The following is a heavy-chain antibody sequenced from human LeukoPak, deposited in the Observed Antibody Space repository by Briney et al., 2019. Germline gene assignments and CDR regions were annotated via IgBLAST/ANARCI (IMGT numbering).Heavy chain of an antibody. CDR2: ISGSGGST. Sequence: GGSLRLSCAASGFTFNNYAMSWVPQAPGEGLKWFSGISGSGGSTYYADSVKGRFTISRDNSKNTLYLQMNSLRAEDTAVYYCAKDSGGWPTTVDYWGQGTLVTVSS. CDR1: GFTFNNYA. CDR3: AKDSGGWPTTVDY. J-gene: IGHJ4*02. V-gene: IGHV3-23*01. D-gene: IGHD6-19*01.